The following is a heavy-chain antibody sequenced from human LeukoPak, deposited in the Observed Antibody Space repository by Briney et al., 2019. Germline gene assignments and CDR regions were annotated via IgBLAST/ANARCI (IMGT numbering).Heavy chain of an antibody. CDR2: INSDGSSI. D-gene: IGHD5-12*01. Sequence: GGSLRLSCAASGFTFSSYWMHWVRQAPGKGLVWVSRINSDGSSITYADSVKGRFTISGDNAKNTLFLQMNSLRVEDTAVYYCAREGRVSGYDFDCWGQGTLVTVSS. CDR1: GFTFSSYW. J-gene: IGHJ4*02. V-gene: IGHV3-74*03. CDR3: AREGRVSGYDFDC.